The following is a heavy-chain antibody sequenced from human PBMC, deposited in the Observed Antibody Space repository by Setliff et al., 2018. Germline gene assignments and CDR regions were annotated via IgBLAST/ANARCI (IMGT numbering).Heavy chain of an antibody. D-gene: IGHD3-10*01. V-gene: IGHV3-15*01. CDR2: VRSNSVGGTT. J-gene: IGHJ4*02. Sequence: GGSLRLSCAASRFTFSNYAMSWVRQAPGKGLEWVARVRSNSVGGTTEYGAPVKGRFTISRDDSKDTVYPQMNDLKTEDTGVYYCTGRTYGHQLGDYWGQGTLVTVSS. CDR3: TGRTYGHQLGDY. CDR1: RFTFSNYA.